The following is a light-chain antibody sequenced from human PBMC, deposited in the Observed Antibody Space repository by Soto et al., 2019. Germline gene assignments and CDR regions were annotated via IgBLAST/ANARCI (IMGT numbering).Light chain of an antibody. CDR1: QSVSSN. Sequence: EIVMTQSPATLSVSPGERATLSCRASQSVSSNLAWYQQKPGQAPRLLIYGASTRATGIPARFTGSGSGTEFTLTISSLQSEDFAVDYCQQYNNWPFTFGPGTKVAIK. CDR3: QQYNNWPFT. V-gene: IGKV3-15*01. CDR2: GAS. J-gene: IGKJ3*01.